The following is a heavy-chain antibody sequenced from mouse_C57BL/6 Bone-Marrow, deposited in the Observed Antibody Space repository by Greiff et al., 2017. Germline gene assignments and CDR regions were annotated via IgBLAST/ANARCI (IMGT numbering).Heavy chain of an antibody. CDR3: ARHEEVLGDGNYEGWFAY. V-gene: IGHV1-62-2*01. D-gene: IGHD2-1*01. CDR1: GYTFTEYT. Sequence: QVQLQQSGAELVKPGASVKLSCKASGYTFTEYTIHWVKQRSGQGLEWIGWFYPGSGSIKYNEKFKDKATLTADKSSSTVYMELSRLTSEDSAVYFCARHEEVLGDGNYEGWFAYWGQGTLVTVSA. J-gene: IGHJ3*01. CDR2: FYPGSGSI.